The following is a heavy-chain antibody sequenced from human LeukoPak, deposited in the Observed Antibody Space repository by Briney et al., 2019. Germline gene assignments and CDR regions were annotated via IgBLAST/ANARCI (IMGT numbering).Heavy chain of an antibody. D-gene: IGHD5-24*01. V-gene: IGHV4-61*05. CDR2: IYYSGST. Sequence: PLETLSLTCTVSGGSISSSSYYWSWIRQPPGKGLEWIGYIYYSGSTNYNPSLKSRVTISVDTSKNQFSLKLSSVTAADTAVYYCARHGSGADYWGQGTLVTVSS. CDR1: GGSISSSSYY. CDR3: ARHGSGADY. J-gene: IGHJ4*02.